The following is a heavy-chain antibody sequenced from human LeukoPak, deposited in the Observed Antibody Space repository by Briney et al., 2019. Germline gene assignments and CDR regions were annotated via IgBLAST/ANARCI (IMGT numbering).Heavy chain of an antibody. J-gene: IGHJ5*02. CDR3: ARVKLSLLRDNWLDP. Sequence: ASVKVSCKASGYTFTSYYMHWVRQAPGQGLERMGIINPSGGSTTYAQKFQGRVTMTRDTSTSTVYMELSSLRSEDTAVYYCARVKLSLLRDNWLDPWGQGTLVTVSS. V-gene: IGHV1-46*01. CDR1: GYTFTSYY. CDR2: INPSGGST. D-gene: IGHD2-21*01.